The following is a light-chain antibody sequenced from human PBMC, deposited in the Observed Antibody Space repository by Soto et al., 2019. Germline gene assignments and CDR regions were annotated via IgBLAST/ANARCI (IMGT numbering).Light chain of an antibody. CDR2: GVS. CDR1: ISDFVVYNY. J-gene: IGLJ1*01. Sequence: QSVLTQPASVSGSPGQSITISCTGTISDFVVYNYVSWYQQHPGKAPKLMIYGVSNRPSGVSNRFSGSKSGNTASLTISGLQADDEADYYCSLHTISSALQVFGTGTKVTVL. CDR3: SLHTISSALQV. V-gene: IGLV2-14*01.